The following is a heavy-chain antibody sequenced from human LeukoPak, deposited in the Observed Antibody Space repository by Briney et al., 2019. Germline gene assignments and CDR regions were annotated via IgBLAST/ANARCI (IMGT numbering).Heavy chain of an antibody. D-gene: IGHD3-10*01. J-gene: IGHJ4*02. CDR3: ARRDSSGSSGTYYSVDY. V-gene: IGHV4-38-2*01. CDR2: IYHSGSS. CDR1: GYSIYSNFY. Sequence: SETLSLTCAVSGYSIYSNFYWGWIRPPPGKGLEWIGSIYHSGSSYYNPSLKSRVTISMDTSNNQFSLKPTSVTAADTAIYYCARRDSSGSSGTYYSVDYWGQGTLVTVSS.